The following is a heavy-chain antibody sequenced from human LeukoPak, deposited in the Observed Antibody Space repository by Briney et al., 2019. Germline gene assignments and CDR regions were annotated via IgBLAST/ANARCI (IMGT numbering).Heavy chain of an antibody. V-gene: IGHV3-49*03. CDR3: AGDSGDRTVDY. Sequence: GGSLRLSCTASGFTFGDYAMSWFRQAPGKGLEWVGFIRSKAYGGTTEYAASVKGRFTISRDDSKSIAYLQMNSLRAEDTAVYYCAGDSGDRTVDYWGQGTLVTVSS. D-gene: IGHD3-10*01. J-gene: IGHJ4*02. CDR1: GFTFGDYA. CDR2: IRSKAYGGTT.